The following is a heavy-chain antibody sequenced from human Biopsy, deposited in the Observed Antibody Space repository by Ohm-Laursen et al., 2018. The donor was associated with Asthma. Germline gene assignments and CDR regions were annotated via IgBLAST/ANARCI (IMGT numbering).Heavy chain of an antibody. V-gene: IGHV3-53*01. CDR2: IYSGGTS. D-gene: IGHD6-19*01. Sequence: SLRLSCAASGFTVSRDHMFWVRQAPGKGLEWVPVIYSGGTSHTADSVRGRFTISRDFSKNTLHLQMHSLRVEDTAVYYCARGDSSGWSHYYFDYWGQGTLVIVSS. J-gene: IGHJ4*02. CDR3: ARGDSSGWSHYYFDY. CDR1: GFTVSRDH.